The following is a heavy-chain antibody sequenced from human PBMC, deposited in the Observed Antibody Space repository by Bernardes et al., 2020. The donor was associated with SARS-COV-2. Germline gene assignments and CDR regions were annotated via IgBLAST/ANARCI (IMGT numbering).Heavy chain of an antibody. CDR2: INPNSGGT. J-gene: IGHJ4*02. CDR3: ARGLAVAGRPPFDY. D-gene: IGHD6-19*01. Sequence: ASVKDSCKASGYTFIGYYLHWVRQVPEQGLEWMGWINPNSGGTDYAQKFQGRVTMTRDTSISTAYMELSRLTSDDTAMYYCARGLAVAGRPPFDYWGQGTLVTVSS. V-gene: IGHV1-2*02. CDR1: GYTFIGYY.